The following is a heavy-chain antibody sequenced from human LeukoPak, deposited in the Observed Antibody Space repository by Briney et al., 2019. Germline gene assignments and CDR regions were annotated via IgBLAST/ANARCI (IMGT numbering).Heavy chain of an antibody. CDR2: INPSGGST. CDR3: VLSLNGDYQSGYFDL. D-gene: IGHD4-17*01. CDR1: GYTFTSYY. J-gene: IGHJ2*01. Sequence: ASVKVSFKASGYTFTSYYMHWVRQAPGQGLEWMGIINPSGGSTSYAQKFQGRVTMTRDTSTSTVYMELSSLRSEDTAVYYCVLSLNGDYQSGYFDLWGRGTLVTVSS. V-gene: IGHV1-46*01.